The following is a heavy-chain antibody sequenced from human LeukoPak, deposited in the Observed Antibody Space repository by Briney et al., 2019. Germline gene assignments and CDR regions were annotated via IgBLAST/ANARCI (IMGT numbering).Heavy chain of an antibody. D-gene: IGHD2-15*01. CDR1: GFTFSSYA. J-gene: IGHJ4*02. V-gene: IGHV3-11*01. Sequence: GGSLRLSCAASGFTFSSYAMSWIRQAPGKGLEWVSYISSSGSTIYYADSVKGRFTISRDNAKNSLYLQMNSLRAEDTAVYYCARRVEGVPPDYWGQGTLVTVSS. CDR2: ISSSGSTI. CDR3: ARRVEGVPPDY.